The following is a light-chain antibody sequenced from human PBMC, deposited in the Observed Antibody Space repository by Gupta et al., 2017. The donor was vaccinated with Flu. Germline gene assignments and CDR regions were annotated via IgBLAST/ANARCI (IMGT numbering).Light chain of an antibody. J-gene: IGLJ2*01. CDR2: GKN. CDR1: RPGGTN. CDR3: NSRDTSGNHPVI. Sequence: TARFTCQADRPGGTNASRYRQKPGQAPGPVYYGKNNRPTAAPHRSSGSSSGTTGSATIPGAQAEDEADYYCNSRDTSGNHPVIFGGGTKLTVL. V-gene: IGLV3-19*01.